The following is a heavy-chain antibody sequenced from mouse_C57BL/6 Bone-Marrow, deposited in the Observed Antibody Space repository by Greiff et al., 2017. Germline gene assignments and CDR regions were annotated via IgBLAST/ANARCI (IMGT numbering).Heavy chain of an antibody. J-gene: IGHJ3*01. D-gene: IGHD2-1*01. Sequence: QVQLKESGPGLVQPSQSLSITCTVSGFSLTSYGVHWVRQSPGKGLEWLGVIWSGGSTDDNAAFISRLSISKDNSKSQVFFKMNSLQADDTAIYYCARNSPGNRFAYWGQGTLVTVSA. CDR3: ARNSPGNRFAY. V-gene: IGHV2-2*01. CDR2: IWSGGST. CDR1: GFSLTSYG.